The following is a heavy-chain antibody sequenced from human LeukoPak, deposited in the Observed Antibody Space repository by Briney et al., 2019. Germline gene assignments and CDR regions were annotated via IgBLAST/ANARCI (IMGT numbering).Heavy chain of an antibody. CDR3: TRGSDTVFGVARDGFDS. CDR1: GFTFGDYV. Sequence: GGSLRLSCTASGFTFGDYVVSWFRQAPGKGLEWVGFIRTKAYGGTAEYAASVKGRFTISGDDSESIAYLQMNSLRTEDTAVYYCTRGSDTVFGVARDGFDSWGQGTLVTVSS. D-gene: IGHD3-3*01. V-gene: IGHV3-49*03. CDR2: IRTKAYGGTA. J-gene: IGHJ4*02.